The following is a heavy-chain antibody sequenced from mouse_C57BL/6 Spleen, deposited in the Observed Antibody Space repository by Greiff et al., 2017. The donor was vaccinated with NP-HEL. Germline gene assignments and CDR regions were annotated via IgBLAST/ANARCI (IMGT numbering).Heavy chain of an antibody. Sequence: DVKLVESGGGLVKPGGSLKLSCAASGFTFSDYGMHWVRQAPEKGLEWVAYISSGSSTIYYADTVKGRFTISRDNAKNTLFLQMTSLRSEDTAMYYCARPTVVDAMDYWGQGTSVTVSS. CDR1: GFTFSDYG. D-gene: IGHD1-1*01. CDR2: ISSGSSTI. CDR3: ARPTVVDAMDY. J-gene: IGHJ4*01. V-gene: IGHV5-17*01.